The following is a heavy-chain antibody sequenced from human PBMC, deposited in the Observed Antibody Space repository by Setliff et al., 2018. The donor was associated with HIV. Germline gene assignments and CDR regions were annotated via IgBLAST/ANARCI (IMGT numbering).Heavy chain of an antibody. D-gene: IGHD6-13*01. CDR3: ASASSSYYFHGAFDS. J-gene: IGHJ4*02. Sequence: SETLSLTCTVSGGSISSHYWSWIRQPPGKGLEWIGYIYYSGSTNYNPSLKSTVTISIDTSKNQFSLKLRSATATDTALYYCASASSSYYFHGAFDSWGQGTLVTVSS. CDR2: IYYSGST. CDR1: GGSISSHY. V-gene: IGHV4-59*08.